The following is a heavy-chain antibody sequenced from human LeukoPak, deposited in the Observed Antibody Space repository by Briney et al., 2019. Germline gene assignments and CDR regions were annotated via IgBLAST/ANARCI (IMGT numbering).Heavy chain of an antibody. J-gene: IGHJ4*02. D-gene: IGHD3-10*01. CDR1: GFTFSSCG. V-gene: IGHV3-33*08. CDR2: IWYDGSNK. Sequence: TGGSLRLSCAASGFTFSSCGMHWVRQAPGKGLEWVAVIWYDGSNKYYADSVKGRFTISRDNSKNTLYLQMNSLRAEDTAVYYCARGSYGSGSPYFDYWGQGTLVTVSS. CDR3: ARGSYGSGSPYFDY.